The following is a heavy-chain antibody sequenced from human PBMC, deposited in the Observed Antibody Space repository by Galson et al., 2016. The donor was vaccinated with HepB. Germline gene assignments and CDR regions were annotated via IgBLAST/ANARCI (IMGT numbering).Heavy chain of an antibody. CDR3: AREDNYYGSGTDLDY. CDR1: GYTFTTYD. J-gene: IGHJ4*02. CDR2: MNPNSGNT. D-gene: IGHD3-10*01. V-gene: IGHV1-8*01. Sequence: SVKVSCKASGYTFTTYDINWVRQATGQGLEWMGWMNPNSGNTGYAQKFQGRVTMTRNTSISTAYMELNSLRSEDTAVYSCAREDNYYGSGTDLDYWGQGTLVTVSS.